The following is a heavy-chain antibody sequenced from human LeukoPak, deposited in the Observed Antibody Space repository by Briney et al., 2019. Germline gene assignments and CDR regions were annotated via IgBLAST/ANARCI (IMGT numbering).Heavy chain of an antibody. V-gene: IGHV4-59*01. J-gene: IGHJ4*02. CDR2: TYYSGST. Sequence: SETLSLTCTVSGGSISSYYWSWIRQPPGKGLEWIGYTYYSGSTNYNPSLKSRVTISVDTSKNQFSLKLSSVTAADTAVYYCARELVAAAGRVFDYWGQGTLVTVSS. CDR1: GGSISSYY. D-gene: IGHD6-13*01. CDR3: ARELVAAAGRVFDY.